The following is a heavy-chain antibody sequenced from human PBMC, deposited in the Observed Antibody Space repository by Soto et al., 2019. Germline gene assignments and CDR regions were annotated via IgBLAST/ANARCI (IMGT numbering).Heavy chain of an antibody. J-gene: IGHJ5*02. CDR3: ARMATSGTLNWFDP. V-gene: IGHV1-8*01. CDR1: GYAFSNND. CDR2: MNPNSGHG. Sequence: ASVKVSCKASGYAFSNNDISWVRHVTGQGLEWMGWMNPNSGHGGYAQKFQGRVTMTTDTSTSTAYMELSSLASDDTAIYYCARMATSGTLNWFDPWGQGTLVTVSS.